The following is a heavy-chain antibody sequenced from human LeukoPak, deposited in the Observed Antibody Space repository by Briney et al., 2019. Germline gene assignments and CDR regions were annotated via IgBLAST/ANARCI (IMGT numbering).Heavy chain of an antibody. D-gene: IGHD2-2*01. CDR3: AKVGLPDALINWIDS. CDR2: IRYDGSDK. J-gene: IGHJ5*01. V-gene: IGHV3-30*02. CDR1: GFTFSYYG. Sequence: PGGSLRLSCAASGFTFSYYGMHWARQAPGKGLEWVAFIRYDGSDKYYADSVKGRFTISRDNSKNMLYLQMNSLRAEDTAVYYCAKVGLPDALINWIDSWGQGTLVTVSS.